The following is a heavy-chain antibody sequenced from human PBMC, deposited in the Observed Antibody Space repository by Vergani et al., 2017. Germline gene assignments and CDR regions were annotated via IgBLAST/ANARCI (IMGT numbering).Heavy chain of an antibody. D-gene: IGHD3-3*01. CDR3: VVTPPYFTYYLDV. V-gene: IGHV3-73*02. CDR2: IRRKSNTYAT. J-gene: IGHJ6*04. CDR1: GFSLTASA. Sequence: DEQVVESGGGLVLPGGSLKLSCAVSGFSLTASAVHWVRQASGKGLEWLGHIRRKSNTYATAYDASVKGRFTISRDESDNTAFLQLSSLKPEETALYFCVVTPPYFTYYLDVWGKGTSVTVSS.